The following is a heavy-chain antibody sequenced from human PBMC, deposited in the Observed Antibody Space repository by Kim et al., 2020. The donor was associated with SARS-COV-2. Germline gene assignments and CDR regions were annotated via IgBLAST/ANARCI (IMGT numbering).Heavy chain of an antibody. V-gene: IGHV4-39*01. CDR1: GGSISSSSYY. CDR2: IYYSGST. CDR3: ASYGDREF. Sequence: SETLSLTCTVSGGSISSSSYYWGWIRQPPGKGLEWIGSIYYSGSTYYNPSLKSRVTISVDTSKNQFSLKLSSVTAEDTAVYYCASYGDREFWGQGTLVTV. D-gene: IGHD4-17*01. J-gene: IGHJ4*02.